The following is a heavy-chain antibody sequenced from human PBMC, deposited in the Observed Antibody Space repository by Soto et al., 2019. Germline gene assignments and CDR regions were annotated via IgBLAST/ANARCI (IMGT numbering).Heavy chain of an antibody. V-gene: IGHV4-34*01. D-gene: IGHD3-10*01. CDR1: GGSFSGYY. Sequence: QVQLQQWGAGLLKPSETLSLTCAVYGGSFSGYYWSWIRQPPGKGLEWIGEINHSGSTNYNPSLKSRVTISVDTSKNQCCLKLSSVTAADTAVYYCASARGRRGLTTPFDPWGQGTLVTVSS. CDR2: INHSGST. CDR3: ASARGRRGLTTPFDP. J-gene: IGHJ5*02.